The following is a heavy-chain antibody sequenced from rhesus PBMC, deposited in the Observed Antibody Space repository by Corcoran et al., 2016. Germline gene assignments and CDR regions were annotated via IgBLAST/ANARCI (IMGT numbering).Heavy chain of an antibody. CDR3: ARGSYGRRYVDY. CDR2: SNGNRASN. Sequence: QVQLQESGPGLVKPSETLSLTCAVSGGSISAYYYWHWIRQPPGQGLEWMGNSNGNRASNYYNPSLKSRGTISKDTYKNQCFLKLSSVTAADTAVYDCARGSYGRRYVDYWGQGVLVTVSA. D-gene: IGHD5-36*01. CDR1: GGSISAYYY. J-gene: IGHJ4*01. V-gene: IGHV4S9*01.